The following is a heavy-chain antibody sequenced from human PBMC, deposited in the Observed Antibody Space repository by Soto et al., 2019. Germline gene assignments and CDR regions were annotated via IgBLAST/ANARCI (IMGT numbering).Heavy chain of an antibody. D-gene: IGHD2-15*01. V-gene: IGHV3-49*05. J-gene: IGHJ6*02. CDR3: TRGALTVVNPVRNYYYGMDV. CDR1: GFTFGDYA. Sequence: KPGGSLRLSCTASGFTFGDYAMSWFRQAPGKGLEWVGFIRSKAYGGTTEYAASVKGRFTISRDDSKSIAYLQMNSLKTEDTAVYYCTRGALTVVNPVRNYYYGMDVWGQGTTVTVSS. CDR2: IRSKAYGGTT.